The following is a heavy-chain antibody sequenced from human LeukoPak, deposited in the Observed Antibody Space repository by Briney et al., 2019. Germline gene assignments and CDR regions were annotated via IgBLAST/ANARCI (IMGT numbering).Heavy chain of an antibody. CDR2: ISGSGGST. CDR1: GFTFSSYG. J-gene: IGHJ4*02. CDR3: AKDRGYYDYWSGFDY. D-gene: IGHD3-22*01. V-gene: IGHV3-23*01. Sequence: PGGSLRLSCAASGFTFSSYGMSWVRQAPGKGLEWVSAISGSGGSTYYADSVKGRFTISRDNSKNTLYLQMNSLRAEDTAVYYCAKDRGYYDYWSGFDYWGQGTLVTVSS.